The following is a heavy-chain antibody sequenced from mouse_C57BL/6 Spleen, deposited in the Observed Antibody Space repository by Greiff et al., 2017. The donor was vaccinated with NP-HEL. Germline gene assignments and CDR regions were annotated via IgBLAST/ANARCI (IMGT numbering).Heavy chain of an antibody. CDR3: ARYGYDAGGFAY. CDR1: GYTFTDYN. J-gene: IGHJ3*01. Sequence: DVKLQESGPELVKPGASVKMSCKASGYTFTDYNMHWVKQSHGKSLEWIGYINPNNGGTSYNQKFKGKATLTVNKSSSTAYMELRSLTSEDSAVYYCARYGYDAGGFAYWGQGTLVTVSA. CDR2: INPNNGGT. V-gene: IGHV1-22*01. D-gene: IGHD2-2*01.